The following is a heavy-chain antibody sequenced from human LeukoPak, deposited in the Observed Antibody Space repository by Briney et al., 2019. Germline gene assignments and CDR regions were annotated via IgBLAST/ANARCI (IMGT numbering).Heavy chain of an antibody. J-gene: IGHJ6*02. CDR2: ISWNSGSI. CDR1: GFTFSSYA. D-gene: IGHD2-2*01. V-gene: IGHV3-9*01. Sequence: PGGSLRLSCSASGFTFSSYAMHWVRQAPGKGLEWVSGISWNSGSIGYADSVKGRFTISRDNAKNSLYLQMNSLRAEDTALYYCAKSTSVRALYYYYGMDVWGQGTTVTVSS. CDR3: AKSTSVRALYYYYGMDV.